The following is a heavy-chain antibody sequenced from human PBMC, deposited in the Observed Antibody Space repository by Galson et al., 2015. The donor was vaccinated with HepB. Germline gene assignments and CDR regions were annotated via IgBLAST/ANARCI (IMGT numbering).Heavy chain of an antibody. J-gene: IGHJ5*02. Sequence: SLRLSCAASGFTFSRYNMHWVRQAPGKGLEWGASISSSSSDIYYSDAVKGRFTISTDNAKNSLHLQMNSLGAEDTAVYYCARDHRSSWYIENWFDPWGQGTLVTVSS. CDR3: ARDHRSSWYIENWFDP. CDR2: ISSSSSDI. D-gene: IGHD6-13*01. CDR1: GFTFSRYN. V-gene: IGHV3-21*01.